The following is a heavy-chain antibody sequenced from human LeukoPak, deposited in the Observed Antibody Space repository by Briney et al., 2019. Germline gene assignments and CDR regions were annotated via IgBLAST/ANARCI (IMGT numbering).Heavy chain of an antibody. J-gene: IGHJ5*02. CDR3: ASWISSWRRNWFDP. V-gene: IGHV1-8*01. CDR2: MNPNSGIT. CDR1: GYTFTSYD. Sequence: PGASVKVSCKASGYTFTSYDINWVRQATGRKLEWMGWMNPNSGITAYAQKFQDRITMTRNTSISTAYMELSSLRSEDTAVYYCASWISSWRRNWFDPWGQGTLVTVSS. D-gene: IGHD6-13*01.